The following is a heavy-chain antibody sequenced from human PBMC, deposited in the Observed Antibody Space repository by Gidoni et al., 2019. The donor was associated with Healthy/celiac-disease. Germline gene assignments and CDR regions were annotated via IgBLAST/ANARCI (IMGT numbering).Heavy chain of an antibody. CDR2: FKSKTDGGTT. V-gene: IGHV3-15*07. CDR3: TTDLYSSSWTHY. Sequence: EVQLVESGGGLVMLGGSLRPSCAASGLTFSNAWMNWVRQAPGKGLEWVGRFKSKTDGGTTDYAAPVKGRFTISRDDSKNTLYLQMNSLKTEDTAVYYCTTDLYSSSWTHYWGQGTLVTVSS. J-gene: IGHJ4*02. CDR1: GLTFSNAW. D-gene: IGHD6-13*01.